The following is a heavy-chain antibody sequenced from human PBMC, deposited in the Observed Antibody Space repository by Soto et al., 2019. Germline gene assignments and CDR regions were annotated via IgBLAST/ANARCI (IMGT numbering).Heavy chain of an antibody. CDR3: AESYYYDGWGMDV. V-gene: IGHV1-69*02. Sequence: QVQLVQSGAEVKKPGSSVKVSCKASGGTFSSYTISWVRQAPGQGLEWMGRIIPILGIANYAQKFQGRVTITADKSTSTAYMELSSLRSEDTAVYYCAESYYYDGWGMDVWGQGTTVTVSS. D-gene: IGHD3-22*01. J-gene: IGHJ6*02. CDR1: GGTFSSYT. CDR2: IIPILGIA.